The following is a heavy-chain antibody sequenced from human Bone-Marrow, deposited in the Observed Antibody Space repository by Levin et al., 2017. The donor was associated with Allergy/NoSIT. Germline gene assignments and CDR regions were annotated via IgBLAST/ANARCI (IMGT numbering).Heavy chain of an antibody. CDR3: TRDRGEWGQFYFDY. V-gene: IGHV3-33*01. CDR1: GFTFSAFG. CDR2: ISYDGGHK. D-gene: IGHD1-26*01. J-gene: IGHJ4*02. Sequence: GGSPRLSCAASGFTFSAFGMHWVRQAPGRGLEWVAVISYDGGHKFYADSVKGRFTISRDNSKNTHYLQMNSLRAEDTAVYYCTRDRGEWGQFYFDYWGQGILVTVSS.